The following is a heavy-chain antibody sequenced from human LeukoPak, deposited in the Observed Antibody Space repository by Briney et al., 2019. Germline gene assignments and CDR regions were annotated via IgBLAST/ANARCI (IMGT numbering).Heavy chain of an antibody. J-gene: IGHJ3*02. V-gene: IGHV3-21*01. D-gene: IGHD5-18*01. CDR1: GFTFSTYS. CDR2: ISSRRGDK. Sequence: GGSLRLSCAPSGFTFSTYSMSCVRHAPGEGLECVSSISSRRGDKYYADSVKGGFTLSTDNAKKSHYLQMNSPRAEDRTVYYCARTTTAMDAFDIWGQGTMVTVSS. CDR3: ARTTTAMDAFDI.